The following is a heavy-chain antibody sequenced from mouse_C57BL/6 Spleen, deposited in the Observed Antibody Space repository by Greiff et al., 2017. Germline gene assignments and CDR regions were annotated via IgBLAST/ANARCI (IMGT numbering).Heavy chain of an antibody. CDR3: ARSGSSGYWFAY. CDR2: IYPGDGDT. CDR1: GYAFSSYW. D-gene: IGHD3-2*02. J-gene: IGHJ3*01. Sequence: QVQLKQSGAELVKPGASVKISCKASGYAFSSYWMNWVKQRPGKGLEWIGQIYPGDGDTNYNGKFKGKATLTADKSSSTAYMQLSSLTSEDSAVYFCARSGSSGYWFAYWGQGTLVTVSA. V-gene: IGHV1-80*01.